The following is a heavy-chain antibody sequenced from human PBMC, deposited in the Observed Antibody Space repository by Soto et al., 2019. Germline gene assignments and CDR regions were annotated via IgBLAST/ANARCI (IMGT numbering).Heavy chain of an antibody. Sequence: EVQLVESGGDLVQPGGSLRLSCAASGFTFSGHWMHWVRQVPGKGLEWVSRINTDGGSSAYADSVKGRFTISRDNAKNTLYLQMNGLRADDTAVYYCAREAGDCSRTSCYRRAFDTWGQGTTVTVSS. CDR3: AREAGDCSRTSCYRRAFDT. V-gene: IGHV3-74*03. D-gene: IGHD2-2*01. J-gene: IGHJ3*02. CDR1: GFTFSGHW. CDR2: INTDGGSS.